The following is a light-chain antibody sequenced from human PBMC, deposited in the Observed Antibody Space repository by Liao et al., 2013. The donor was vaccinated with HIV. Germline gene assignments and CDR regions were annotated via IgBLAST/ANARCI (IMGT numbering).Light chain of an antibody. Sequence: SYVLTQPPSVSVAPGKTATITCGGDNIGSESVHWYQRRPGQAPVLLIYYDAYRPSGIPERFSGSNSGNTATLTISRVEVGDEADYYCQVWDSSGDHPVFGGGTKVTVL. J-gene: IGLJ2*01. V-gene: IGLV3-21*01. CDR2: YDA. CDR3: QVWDSSGDHPV. CDR1: NIGSES.